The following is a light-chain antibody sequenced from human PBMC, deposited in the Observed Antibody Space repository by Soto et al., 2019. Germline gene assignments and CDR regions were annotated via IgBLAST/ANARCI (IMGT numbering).Light chain of an antibody. CDR2: EVN. CDR1: SSDVGGYSY. Sequence: QSVLTQPPSASGSPGQSVTISCTGASSDVGGYSYVSWYQQHPGKAPKLMIYEVNKRPSGVPDRFSGSKSGNTASLTVSGLQAEDEADYYCSSYTGSNNVVFGGGTKVTVL. V-gene: IGLV2-8*01. J-gene: IGLJ2*01. CDR3: SSYTGSNNVV.